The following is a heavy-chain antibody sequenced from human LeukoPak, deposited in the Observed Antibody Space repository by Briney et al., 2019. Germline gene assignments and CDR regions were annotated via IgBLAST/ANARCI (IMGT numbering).Heavy chain of an antibody. CDR3: ARGRGIVGATTRFDP. J-gene: IGHJ5*02. V-gene: IGHV1-8*01. CDR2: MNPNSGNT. D-gene: IGHD1-26*01. CDR1: GYTFTSYD. Sequence: ASVKVSCKASGYTFTSYDINWVRQATGQGLEWMGWMNPNSGNTGYAQKFQGGVTMTRNTSISTAYMELSSLRSEDTAVYYCARGRGIVGATTRFDPWGQGTLVTVPS.